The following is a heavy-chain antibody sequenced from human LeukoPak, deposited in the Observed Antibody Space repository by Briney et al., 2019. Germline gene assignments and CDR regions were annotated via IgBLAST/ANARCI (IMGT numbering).Heavy chain of an antibody. V-gene: IGHV4-31*03. CDR1: GGSISSGGYY. CDR3: ARENYGEGSWFDP. CDR2: IYYGGST. J-gene: IGHJ5*02. D-gene: IGHD1-7*01. Sequence: SETLSLTCTVSGGSISSGGYYWSWIRQHPGKGLEWIGYIYYGGSTYYNPSLKSRVTISVDTSKNQFSLKLSSVTAADTAVYYCARENYGEGSWFDPWGQGTLVTVSS.